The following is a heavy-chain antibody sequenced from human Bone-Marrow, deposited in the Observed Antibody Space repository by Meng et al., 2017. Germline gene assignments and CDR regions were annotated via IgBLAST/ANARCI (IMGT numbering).Heavy chain of an antibody. CDR2: IKRKTDGGTT. D-gene: IGHD2-15*01. Sequence: GESLKISCAASGFTFSNAWMSWVRQAPGKGLEWVGRIKRKTDGGTTDYSAPVKGKFTISRDDSKNTLYLQMNSLKTEDTAVYYCSTFYCSDVTCSQHFWGQGTLVTVSS. V-gene: IGHV3-15*01. CDR1: GFTFSNAW. J-gene: IGHJ4*02. CDR3: STFYCSDVTCSQHF.